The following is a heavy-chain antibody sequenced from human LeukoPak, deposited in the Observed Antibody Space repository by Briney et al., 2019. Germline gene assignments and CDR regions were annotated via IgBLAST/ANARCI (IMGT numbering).Heavy chain of an antibody. CDR2: IHYSGST. CDR1: GGSVTSASHY. D-gene: IGHD4-23*01. Sequence: PSETLSLTCTVSGGSVTSASHYWAWIRQPQGKGLEWIGSIHYSGSTYYSPSLKSRLTISGDTSKSQFSLKLTFVTAADTAVYYCTRHHDYGDKIDYWGQGTLVTVSS. V-gene: IGHV4-39*01. J-gene: IGHJ4*02. CDR3: TRHHDYGDKIDY.